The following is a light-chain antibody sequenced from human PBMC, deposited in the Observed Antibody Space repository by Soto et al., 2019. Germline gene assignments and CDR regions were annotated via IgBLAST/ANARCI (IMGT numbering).Light chain of an antibody. CDR2: EVT. Sequence: QSALTQPPSASGSPGQSVAISCTATSSDVGGYNDVSWYQQLPGKAPKLMIYEVTERPSGVPDRFSGSKSGNTASLTISGLQADDEADYYCSSKAGTNNRAVIFGGGTKVTVL. CDR1: SSDVGGYND. V-gene: IGLV2-8*01. J-gene: IGLJ2*01. CDR3: SSKAGTNNRAVI.